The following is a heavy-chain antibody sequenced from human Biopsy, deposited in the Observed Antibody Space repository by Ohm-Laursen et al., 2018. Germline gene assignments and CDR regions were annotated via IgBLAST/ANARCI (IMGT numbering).Heavy chain of an antibody. J-gene: IGHJ2*01. Sequence: SDTLSLTCTLSGGSISSRTHYWGWIRQTPGKGLEWIGYVFYTGSTDYNPSLQSRVTISVDTSKNHFSLRLRSVTPAGTAIYYCARDRGYYSDRTVPGYFDLWGRGTLVTVSS. D-gene: IGHD3-22*01. CDR1: GGSISSRTHY. CDR3: ARDRGYYSDRTVPGYFDL. V-gene: IGHV4-61*03. CDR2: VFYTGST.